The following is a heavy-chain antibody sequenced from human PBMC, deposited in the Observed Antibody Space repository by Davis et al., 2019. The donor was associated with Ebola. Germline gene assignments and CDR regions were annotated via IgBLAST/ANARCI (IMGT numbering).Heavy chain of an antibody. D-gene: IGHD4-11*01. CDR3: ARDSDDYSFDY. CDR1: GFTFNIFD. J-gene: IGHJ4*02. CDR2: VRSHGSDD. V-gene: IGHV3-30*02. Sequence: VGSLRLSCAASGFTFNIFDMHWVRQAPGRGLEWVAFVRSHGSDDHYADSVKGRFTISRDNSKNTLYLQMNSLRPEDTAVYYCARDSDDYSFDYWGQGTLVTVSS.